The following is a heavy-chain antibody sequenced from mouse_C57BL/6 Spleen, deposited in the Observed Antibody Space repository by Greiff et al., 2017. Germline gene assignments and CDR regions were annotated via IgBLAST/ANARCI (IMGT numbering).Heavy chain of an antibody. CDR1: GYTFTSYW. CDR3: ARRGAYYSNHFDY. Sequence: VQLQQSGAELVKPGASVKLSCKASGYTFTSYWMHWVKQRPGQGLEWIGMIHPNSGSTNYNEKFKSKATLTVDKSSSTAYMQLSSLTSEDSAVYYCARRGAYYSNHFDYWGQGTTLTVSS. D-gene: IGHD2-5*01. CDR2: IHPNSGST. V-gene: IGHV1-64*01. J-gene: IGHJ2*01.